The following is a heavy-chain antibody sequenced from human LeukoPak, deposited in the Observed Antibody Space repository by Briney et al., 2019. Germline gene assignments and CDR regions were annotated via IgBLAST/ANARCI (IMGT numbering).Heavy chain of an antibody. CDR2: IYYSGNT. CDR1: GGPISSGGYY. D-gene: IGHD1-1*01. CDR3: ARLNEGIDY. J-gene: IGHJ4*02. Sequence: SQTLSLSCTVSGGPISSGGYYWSWIRQPPGKGLEWIGSIYYSGNTYYNPSLKSRVTISVDTSKNQFSLKLSSVTAADTAVYYCARLNEGIDYWGQGTLVSVSS. V-gene: IGHV4-39*01.